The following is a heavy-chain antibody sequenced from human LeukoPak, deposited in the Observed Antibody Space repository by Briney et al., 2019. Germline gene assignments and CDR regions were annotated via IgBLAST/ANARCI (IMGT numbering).Heavy chain of an antibody. V-gene: IGHV3-21*01. CDR3: ARIDILTAFDY. D-gene: IGHD3-9*01. Sequence: GGSLRLSCAASGFTFSSCSMNWVRQAPGKGLEWVSSISSSSSYIYYADSVKGRFTISRDNAKNSLYLQMNSLRAEDTAVYYCARIDILTAFDYWGQGTLVTVSS. CDR1: GFTFSSCS. CDR2: ISSSSSYI. J-gene: IGHJ4*02.